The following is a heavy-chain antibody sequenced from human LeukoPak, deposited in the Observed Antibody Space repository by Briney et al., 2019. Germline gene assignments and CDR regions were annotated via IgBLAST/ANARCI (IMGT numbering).Heavy chain of an antibody. CDR3: ARTPYYDFWSGYGDTGMDV. J-gene: IGHJ6*02. CDR1: GGSISSSSYY. Sequence: SETLSLTCTVSGGSISSSSYYWGWIRQPPGKGLGWIGSIYYSGSTYYNPSLKSRVTISVDTSKNQFSLKLSSVTAADTAVYYCARTPYYDFWSGYGDTGMDVWGQGTTVTVSS. V-gene: IGHV4-39*01. D-gene: IGHD3-3*01. CDR2: IYYSGST.